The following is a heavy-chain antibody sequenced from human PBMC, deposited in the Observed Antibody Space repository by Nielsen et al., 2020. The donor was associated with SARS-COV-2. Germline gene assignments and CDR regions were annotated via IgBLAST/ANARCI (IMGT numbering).Heavy chain of an antibody. J-gene: IGHJ4*02. D-gene: IGHD1-26*01. CDR2: IYSGGST. Sequence: GESLKISCAASGFTVSSNYMSWVRQAPGKGLEWVSVIYSGGSTYYADSVKGRFTISRDNSKNTLYLHMNSLRAEDTAVYYCAKDRGSLIVGATIGYFDPWGQGTLVTVSS. CDR3: AKDRGSLIVGATIGYFDP. CDR1: GFTVSSNY. V-gene: IGHV3-53*01.